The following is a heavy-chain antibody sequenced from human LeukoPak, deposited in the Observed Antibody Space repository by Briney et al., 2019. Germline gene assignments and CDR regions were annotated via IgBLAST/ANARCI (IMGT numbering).Heavy chain of an antibody. Sequence: PGGSLRLSCAASGFTFSTYWMSWVRQAPGKGLEWVANIKQDGSEKYYVDSVKGRFTISRDNSKNTLYLQMNSLRAEDTAVYYCAKFPNLYDFSAYYYYYYMDVWGKGTTVTVSS. D-gene: IGHD3-3*01. V-gene: IGHV3-7*03. CDR1: GFTFSTYW. CDR2: IKQDGSEK. J-gene: IGHJ6*03. CDR3: AKFPNLYDFSAYYYYYYMDV.